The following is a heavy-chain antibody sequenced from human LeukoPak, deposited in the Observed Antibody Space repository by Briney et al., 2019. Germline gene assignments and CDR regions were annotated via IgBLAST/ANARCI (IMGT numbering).Heavy chain of an antibody. CDR3: ARPLYYVVAFDI. Sequence: SETLSLTCTVSGGSISSSSYYWGWIRQPPAKGLEWIGSIYYSGSTYYNSSLKSLVTISVDTSKNQFSLKLSSVPAADTAVYYCARPLYYVVAFDIWGQGTMVTVSS. D-gene: IGHD3-16*01. V-gene: IGHV4-39*01. J-gene: IGHJ3*02. CDR2: IYYSGST. CDR1: GGSISSSSYY.